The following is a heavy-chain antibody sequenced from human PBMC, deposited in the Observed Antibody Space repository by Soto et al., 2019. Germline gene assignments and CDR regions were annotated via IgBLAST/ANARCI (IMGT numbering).Heavy chain of an antibody. CDR2: INPKSGGT. Sequence: ASVKVSCKTSGYTFTDYFIHWVRQAPGQGLEWMGWINPKSGGTNYAQGFQGRVTMTRDTSISTVYMDLSGLRSDDTATYHCVKTYDGSGQPSHYFDPWGQGTPVTVSS. D-gene: IGHD3-22*01. CDR1: GYTFTDYF. CDR3: VKTYDGSGQPSHYFDP. V-gene: IGHV1-2*02. J-gene: IGHJ5*02.